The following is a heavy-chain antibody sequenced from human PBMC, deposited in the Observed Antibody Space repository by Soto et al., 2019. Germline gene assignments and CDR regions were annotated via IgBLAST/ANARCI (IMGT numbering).Heavy chain of an antibody. J-gene: IGHJ4*02. CDR1: GFTFGSYA. D-gene: IGHD5-18*01. V-gene: IGHV3-23*01. Sequence: PGGSLRLSCAASGFTFGSYAMSWVRQAPGKGLEWVSTIDKTGVSTYYADSVKGRFTISRDNSKQTLYLQMISLRAEDTAVYYCAKGGYTFGFLFASWGQGTLVTVSS. CDR3: AKGGYTFGFLFAS. CDR2: IDKTGVST.